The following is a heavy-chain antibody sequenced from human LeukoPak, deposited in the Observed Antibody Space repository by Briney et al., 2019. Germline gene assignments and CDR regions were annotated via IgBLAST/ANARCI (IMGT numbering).Heavy chain of an antibody. J-gene: IGHJ4*02. CDR2: ISGSGGST. D-gene: IGHD6-19*01. Sequence: PGGSLRLSCAASGFTYSNYAMNWVRQAPGKGLEWVSAISGSGGSTYYADSVKGRFTISRDNSKNTLYLQMNSLRAEDTAVYYCAKGPSSGWFFDYWGQGALVTVSS. V-gene: IGHV3-23*01. CDR1: GFTYSNYA. CDR3: AKGPSSGWFFDY.